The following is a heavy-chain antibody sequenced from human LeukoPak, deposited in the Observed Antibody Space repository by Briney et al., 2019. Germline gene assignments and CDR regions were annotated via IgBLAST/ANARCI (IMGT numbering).Heavy chain of an antibody. V-gene: IGHV4-34*01. Sequence: SSETLSLACAVYGGSFSGYYWSWIRQPPGKGLEWIGEINHSGSTNYNPSLKSRVTISVDTSKNQFSLKLSSVTAADTAVYYCARYGRRMVRGGRYYFDYWGQGTLVTVSS. CDR1: GGSFSGYY. CDR2: INHSGST. CDR3: ARYGRRMVRGGRYYFDY. D-gene: IGHD3-10*01. J-gene: IGHJ4*02.